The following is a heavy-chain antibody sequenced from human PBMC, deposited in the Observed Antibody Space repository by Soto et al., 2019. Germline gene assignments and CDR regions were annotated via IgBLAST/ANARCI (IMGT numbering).Heavy chain of an antibody. CDR2: IKSKTNGGTT. Sequence: VQLVESGGGLVKPGESLKLSCTARGFTFSNAWMTWVRQAPGKGLEWVGIIKSKTNGGTTDYAAPVKDRFTISRDDSTNTVFLQMNSLKTEDTAVYYCTTDLRLAKRGDSCFIDYWGQGTLVSVSS. D-gene: IGHD3-22*01. CDR1: GFTFSNAW. CDR3: TTDLRLAKRGDSCFIDY. V-gene: IGHV3-15*01. J-gene: IGHJ4*02.